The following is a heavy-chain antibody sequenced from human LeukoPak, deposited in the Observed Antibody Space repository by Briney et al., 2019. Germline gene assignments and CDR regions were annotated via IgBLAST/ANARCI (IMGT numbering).Heavy chain of an antibody. J-gene: IGHJ4*02. Sequence: ASVKVSRKASGYTFTGYYIHWVRQAPGQGLEWMGWINPNSGGTNYAQKFQGSVTVTRDTSISTVYMELSGLRSDDTAVYYCARVGYTTNWYYFDYWGQGTLVTVSS. D-gene: IGHD6-13*01. CDR3: ARVGYTTNWYYFDY. V-gene: IGHV1-2*02. CDR2: INPNSGGT. CDR1: GYTFTGYY.